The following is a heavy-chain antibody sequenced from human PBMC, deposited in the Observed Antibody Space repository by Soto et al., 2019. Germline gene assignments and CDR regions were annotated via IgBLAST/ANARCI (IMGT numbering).Heavy chain of an antibody. Sequence: PGGSLRLSCAASGFTFSSYEINCVRQAPGKGLEWVSYISSSGSTIYYADSVKGRFTISRDNAKNSLYLQMNSLRAEDTAVYYCARGQYSSGGGYFDYWGQETLVTVSS. CDR3: ARGQYSSGGGYFDY. CDR2: ISSSGSTI. J-gene: IGHJ4*02. V-gene: IGHV3-48*03. CDR1: GFTFSSYE. D-gene: IGHD6-19*01.